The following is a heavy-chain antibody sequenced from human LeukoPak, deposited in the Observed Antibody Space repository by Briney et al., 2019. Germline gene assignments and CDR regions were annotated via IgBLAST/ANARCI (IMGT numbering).Heavy chain of an antibody. D-gene: IGHD6-13*01. CDR1: GGSFSGYY. V-gene: IGHV4-34*01. CDR2: LNHSGST. Sequence: PSETLSLTCAVYGGSFSGYYWSWIPQPPGKGLESIGELNHSGSTNYNPSLKSRVTISVATSKNQFSLKLSSVTAADTAVYYCARVGSSWYLYYYYMDVWGKGTTVTVSS. J-gene: IGHJ6*03. CDR3: ARVGSSWYLYYYYMDV.